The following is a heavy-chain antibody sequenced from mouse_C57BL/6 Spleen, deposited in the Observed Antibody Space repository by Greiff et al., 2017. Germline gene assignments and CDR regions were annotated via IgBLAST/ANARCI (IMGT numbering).Heavy chain of an antibody. J-gene: IGHJ3*01. V-gene: IGHV1-81*01. CDR3: AREQTGTWFAY. CDR2: IYPRSGNT. D-gene: IGHD4-1*01. Sequence: VQLQQSGAELARPGASVKLSCKASGYTFTSYGISWVKQRTGQGLEWIGEIYPRSGNTYYNEKFKGKATLTADKSSSTAYMELRSLTSEDSAVYFCAREQTGTWFAYWGQGTLVTVSA. CDR1: GYTFTSYG.